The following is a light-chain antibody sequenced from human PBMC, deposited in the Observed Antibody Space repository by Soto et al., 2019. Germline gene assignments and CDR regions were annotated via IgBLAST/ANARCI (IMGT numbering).Light chain of an antibody. CDR3: CSYAGSSYV. Sequence: QSVLTQPASVSGSPGQSITISCTGTSSDVGRYNLVSWYQQHPDKAPKLMIYEGSKRPSGVSNRFSGSKSGNTASLTISGLQVDDVADYCCCSYAGSSYVFGSGTKGT. J-gene: IGLJ1*01. V-gene: IGLV2-23*01. CDR2: EGS. CDR1: SSDVGRYNL.